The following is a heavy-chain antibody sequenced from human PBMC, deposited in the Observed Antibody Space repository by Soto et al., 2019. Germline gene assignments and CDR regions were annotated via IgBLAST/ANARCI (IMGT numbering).Heavy chain of an antibody. CDR1: GGSISSYD. J-gene: IGHJ4*02. CDR3: ARDLWFGGQHVGPK. V-gene: IGHV4-59*01. CDR2: IYYSGST. Sequence: SETLSLTCTVSGGSISSYDWSWIRQPPGKGLEWIGYIYYSGSTNYNPSLKSRVTISVDTSKNQFSLKLSSVTAADTAVYYCARDLWFGGQHVGPKWGQGTLVTVSS. D-gene: IGHD3-10*01.